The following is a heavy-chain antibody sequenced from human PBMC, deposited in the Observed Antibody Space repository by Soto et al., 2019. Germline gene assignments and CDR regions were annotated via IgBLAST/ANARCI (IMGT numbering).Heavy chain of an antibody. CDR2: IYYSGST. CDR1: GGSISSYY. V-gene: IGHV4-59*01. J-gene: IGHJ6*03. D-gene: IGHD6-13*01. CDR3: ARTRGIAAYYYYYMDV. Sequence: QVQLQESGPGLVKPSETLSLTCTVSGGSISSYYWSWIRQPPGKGLDWIGYIYYSGSTNYNPSLKSRVTISVDTSKNQFSLKLSSVTAADTAVYYCARTRGIAAYYYYYMDVWGKGTTVTVSS.